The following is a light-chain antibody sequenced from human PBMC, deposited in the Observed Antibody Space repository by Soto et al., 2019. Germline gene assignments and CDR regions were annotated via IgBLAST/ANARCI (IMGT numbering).Light chain of an antibody. J-gene: IGKJ2*01. CDR2: GAS. Sequence: EIVLTQSPGTLSLSPGEGATLSCRASQSVASSYLAWYQQKPGQAPRLLIYGASNRATGIPDRFSGSGSGTDFTLRISTLEPEDIALYSWQQCGSSSYTFRQGTKLEIK. CDR1: QSVASSY. CDR3: QQCGSSSYT. V-gene: IGKV3-20*01.